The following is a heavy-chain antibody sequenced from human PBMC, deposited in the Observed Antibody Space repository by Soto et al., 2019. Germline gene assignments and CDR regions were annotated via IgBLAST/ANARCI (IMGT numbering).Heavy chain of an antibody. D-gene: IGHD6-19*01. J-gene: IGHJ4*02. CDR3: ARDRAPYSSGWTFDY. Sequence: PSETLSLTCTVSGGSISSYYWSWIRQPPGKGLEWIGYIYYSGSTNYNPSLKSRVTISVDTSKNQFSLKLSSVTAADTAVYYCARDRAPYSSGWTFDYWGQGTLVTVSS. V-gene: IGHV4-59*01. CDR1: GGSISSYY. CDR2: IYYSGST.